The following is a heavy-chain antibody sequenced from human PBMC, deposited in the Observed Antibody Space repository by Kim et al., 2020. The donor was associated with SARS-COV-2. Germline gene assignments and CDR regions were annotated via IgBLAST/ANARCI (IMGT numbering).Heavy chain of an antibody. J-gene: IGHJ4*02. Sequence: LKGRVTISVDTSKNQFSLKLTSVTAADTAVYYCAGDWAAYWSSWYYLDYWGQGTLVTVSS. CDR3: AGDWAAYWSSWYYLDY. D-gene: IGHD6-13*01. V-gene: IGHV4-59*01.